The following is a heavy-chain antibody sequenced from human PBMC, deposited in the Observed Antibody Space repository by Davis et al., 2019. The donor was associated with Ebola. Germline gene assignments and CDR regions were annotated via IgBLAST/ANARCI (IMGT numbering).Heavy chain of an antibody. CDR3: TRDVGFFYYYYYYYMDV. V-gene: IGHV3-15*01. CDR1: GFTFSNAW. J-gene: IGHJ6*03. Sequence: PGGSLRLSCAASGFTFSNAWMSWVRQAPGKGLEWVGRIKSKTDGGTTDYAAPVKGRFTISRDDSKNTLYLQMNSLKTEDTAVYYCTRDVGFFYYYYYYYMDVWGKGTTVTVSS. D-gene: IGHD3-3*01. CDR2: IKSKTDGGTT.